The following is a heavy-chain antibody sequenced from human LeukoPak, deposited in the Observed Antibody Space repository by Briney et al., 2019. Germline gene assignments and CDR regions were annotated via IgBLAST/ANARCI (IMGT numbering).Heavy chain of an antibody. CDR3: AKRARFGELSG. J-gene: IGHJ4*02. CDR2: IKSDGSST. D-gene: IGHD3-10*01. CDR1: GFTFSSYW. Sequence: GGSLRLSCAASGFTFSSYWMHWVRQGPGKGLVWVSRIKSDGSSTSYADSVKGRFTISRDNSKNTLYLQMNSLRAEDTAVYYCAKRARFGELSGWGQGTLVTVSS. V-gene: IGHV3-74*01.